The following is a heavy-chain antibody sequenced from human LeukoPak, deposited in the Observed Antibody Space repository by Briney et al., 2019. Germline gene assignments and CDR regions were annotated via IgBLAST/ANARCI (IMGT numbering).Heavy chain of an antibody. D-gene: IGHD2-21*01. V-gene: IGHV4-34*01. CDR1: GGSFSAYY. J-gene: IGHJ3*02. CDR3: ARVSRLWWARDI. Sequence: SETLSLTCAVYGGSFSAYYWSWIRQPPGKGLEWIGEINHSGSTNYNPSLKSRVNISVDTSKNQFSLKLSSVTAADTAVYCCARVSRLWWARDIWGQGTMVTVSS. CDR2: INHSGST.